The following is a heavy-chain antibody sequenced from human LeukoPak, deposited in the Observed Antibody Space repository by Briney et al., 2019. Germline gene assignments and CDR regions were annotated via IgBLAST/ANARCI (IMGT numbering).Heavy chain of an antibody. D-gene: IGHD6-13*01. V-gene: IGHV3-21*01. CDR2: ISSSSSYI. CDR1: GFTFSSYA. J-gene: IGHJ4*02. CDR3: AKAGIAAAGTGGNYFDY. Sequence: GGSLRLSCAASGFTFSSYAMSWVRQAPGKGLEWVSSISSSSSYIYYADSVKGRFTISRDNAKNSLYLQMNSLRAEDTAVYYCAKAGIAAAGTGGNYFDYWGQGTLVTVSS.